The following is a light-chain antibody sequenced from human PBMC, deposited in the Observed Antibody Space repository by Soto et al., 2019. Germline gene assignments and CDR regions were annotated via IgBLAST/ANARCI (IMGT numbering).Light chain of an antibody. V-gene: IGLV1-44*01. CDR2: EVF. J-gene: IGLJ2*01. CDR3: CSYAGRATYV. CDR1: SSNIGSNT. Sequence: QSVLTQPPSASGTPGQRVTISCSGSSSNIGSNTVNWYQQLPGTAPKLIIFEVFKRPSGVSHRFSGSKSGNTASLTISGLQAEDEANYYCCSYAGRATYVFGGGTKLTVL.